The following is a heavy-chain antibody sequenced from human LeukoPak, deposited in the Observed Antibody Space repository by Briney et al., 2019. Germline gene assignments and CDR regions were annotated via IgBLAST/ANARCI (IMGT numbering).Heavy chain of an antibody. CDR1: GYTFTSYG. CDR3: AREEGEYYDFWSGYSVTPYYFDY. Sequence: ASVKVSCKASGYTFTSYGISWVRQAPGQGLEWMGWISAYNGNTNYAQKLQGRVTMTTDTSTSTAYMELRSLRSDDTAVYYCAREEGEYYDFWSGYSVTPYYFDYWGQGTLVTVSS. J-gene: IGHJ4*02. V-gene: IGHV1-18*01. CDR2: ISAYNGNT. D-gene: IGHD3-3*01.